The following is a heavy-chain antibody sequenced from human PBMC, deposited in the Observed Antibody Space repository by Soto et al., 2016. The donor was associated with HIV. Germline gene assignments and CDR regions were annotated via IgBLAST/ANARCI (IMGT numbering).Heavy chain of an antibody. Sequence: QVQLVQSGAEVKKPGSSVKVSCKASGGTFSRYAISWVRQAPGQGLEWMGGIIPLFGRTNYAQKFQGRVTITADESTSTVYMELSSLRSEDTAVYYCATDRDAYSSNWFLYWGQGTLVTVSS. CDR1: GGTFSRYA. V-gene: IGHV1-69*13. D-gene: IGHD6-13*01. J-gene: IGHJ4*02. CDR2: IIPLFGRT. CDR3: ATDRDAYSSNWFLY.